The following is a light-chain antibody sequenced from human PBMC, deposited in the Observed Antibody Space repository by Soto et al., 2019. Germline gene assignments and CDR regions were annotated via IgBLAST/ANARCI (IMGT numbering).Light chain of an antibody. Sequence: IPMTQSPSPLPASVGDRVTITCRASQSISNWLAWYQQKPGTAPKLLIYHASTLESGVPSRFSGSGSGTEFTLTISRLEPEDFAVYFCQQYSASPLTFGQGTKVDIK. CDR2: HAS. J-gene: IGKJ1*01. V-gene: IGKV1-5*01. CDR1: QSISNW. CDR3: QQYSASPLT.